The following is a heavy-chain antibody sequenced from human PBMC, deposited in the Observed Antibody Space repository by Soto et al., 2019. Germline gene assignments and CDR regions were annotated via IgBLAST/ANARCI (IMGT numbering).Heavy chain of an antibody. V-gene: IGHV1-46*03. J-gene: IGHJ5*02. CDR2: INPSGGST. CDR3: ARRYSSSWSEYNWFDP. D-gene: IGHD6-13*01. Sequence: EASVKVSCKASGYTFTSYYMHWLRQAPGQGLEWMGIINPSGGSTSYAQKFQGRVTMTRDTSTSTVYMELSSLRSEDTAVYYCARRYSSSWSEYNWFDPWGQGTLVTVSS. CDR1: GYTFTSYY.